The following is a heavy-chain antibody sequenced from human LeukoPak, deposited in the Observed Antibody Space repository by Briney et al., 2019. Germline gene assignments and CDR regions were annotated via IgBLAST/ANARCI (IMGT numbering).Heavy chain of an antibody. D-gene: IGHD6-13*01. Sequence: GGSLRLSCAASGFTFSSYWMHWVRQVPGKGLVWVSRVNSDGGSTSYADSVKGRFNTSRDNAKNTFYLQMNSLRAEDTAVYYCACSVAAAGTSWGQGTLVTVSS. V-gene: IGHV3-74*01. CDR3: ACSVAAAGTS. J-gene: IGHJ4*02. CDR1: GFTFSSYW. CDR2: VNSDGGST.